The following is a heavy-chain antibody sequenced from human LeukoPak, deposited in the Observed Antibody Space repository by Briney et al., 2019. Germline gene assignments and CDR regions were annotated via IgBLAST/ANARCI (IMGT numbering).Heavy chain of an antibody. CDR2: ISGSGGST. CDR1: VFTLSSYS. J-gene: IGHJ4*02. Sequence: GGSLRLSCAASVFTLSSYSMSWVRQAQWKGLEWVSAISGSGGSTYYADSVKGRFTISRDISKNTLYLQMNSLRAEDTAVYYCAALPSQADYWGQGTLVTVSS. V-gene: IGHV3-23*01. CDR3: AALPSQADY.